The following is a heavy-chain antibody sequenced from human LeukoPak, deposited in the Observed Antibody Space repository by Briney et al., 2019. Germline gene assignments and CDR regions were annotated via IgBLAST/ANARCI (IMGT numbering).Heavy chain of an antibody. J-gene: IGHJ4*02. V-gene: IGHV3-48*01. CDR3: ARGGRPDY. D-gene: IGHD3-10*01. Sequence: GGSLRLSCAASGFTFSNAYMNWVRQAPGKGLEWVSYISSSSDTVYYADSVKGRFTISRDNAKNSLYLQMNSLRAEDTAVYYCARGGRPDYWGQGTLVTVSS. CDR1: GFTFSNAY. CDR2: ISSSSDTV.